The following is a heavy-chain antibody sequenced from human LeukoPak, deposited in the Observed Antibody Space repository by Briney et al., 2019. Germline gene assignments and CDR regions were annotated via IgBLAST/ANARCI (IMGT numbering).Heavy chain of an antibody. J-gene: IGHJ4*02. CDR2: ISGSGGTT. V-gene: IGHV3-23*01. Sequence: PGGSLRLSCAASGFTFSSYTMSWVRQPPGKGLEWASPISGSGGTTFYADSVKGRFTISRDNANNTVYLRVNSLRAEDTALYYCAKGSCTGGNCRKDLEYWGQGTLVTVSS. CDR1: GFTFSSYT. CDR3: AKGSCTGGNCRKDLEY. D-gene: IGHD2-15*01.